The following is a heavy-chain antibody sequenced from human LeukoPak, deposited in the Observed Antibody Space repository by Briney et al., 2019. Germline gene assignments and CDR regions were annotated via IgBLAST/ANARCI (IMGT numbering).Heavy chain of an antibody. J-gene: IGHJ4*02. CDR2: IKSKTDGGTT. V-gene: IGHV3-15*01. D-gene: IGHD3-3*01. CDR1: GFTFSNAW. Sequence: PGGSLRLSCAASGFTFSNAWMSWVRQAPGKGLEWVGRIKSKTDGGTTDYAAPVKGRFTISRDDSKNTLYLQMNSLKTEDTAVYYCTTEYDFWSGYLGFDYWGQGTLVTVSS. CDR3: TTEYDFWSGYLGFDY.